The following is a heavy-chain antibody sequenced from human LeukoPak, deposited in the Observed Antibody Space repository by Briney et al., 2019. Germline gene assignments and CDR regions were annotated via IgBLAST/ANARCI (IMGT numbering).Heavy chain of an antibody. CDR3: ARSSYSSSVDY. CDR1: GGSISSYY. Sequence: SETLSLTCTVSGGSISSYYWSWIRQPPGKGLEWIGYIYDSGNTNNNPSLKSRVTISVDTSKNQFSLKLSSVTAADTAVYYCARSSYSSSVDYWGQGTLVTVSS. D-gene: IGHD6-13*01. J-gene: IGHJ4*02. V-gene: IGHV4-59*12. CDR2: IYDSGNT.